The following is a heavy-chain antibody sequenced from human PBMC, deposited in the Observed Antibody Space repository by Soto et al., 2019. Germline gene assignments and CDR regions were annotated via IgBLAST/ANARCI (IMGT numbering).Heavy chain of an antibody. D-gene: IGHD2-2*02. CDR2: ISSSSSYI. V-gene: IGHV3-21*01. Sequence: EVQLVESGGGLVKPGGSLRLSCAASGFTFSSYSMNWVRQAPGKGLEWVSSISSSSSYIYYADSVKGRFTISRDNAKNSLYLQMNSLRAEDTDVYYCARDLTPGGYCSSTSCYNAFDIWGQGTMVTVSS. CDR1: GFTFSSYS. CDR3: ARDLTPGGYCSSTSCYNAFDI. J-gene: IGHJ3*02.